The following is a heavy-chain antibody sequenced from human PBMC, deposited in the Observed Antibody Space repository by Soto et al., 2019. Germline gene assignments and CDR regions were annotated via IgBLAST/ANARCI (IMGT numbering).Heavy chain of an antibody. CDR1: GYTFTGYY. D-gene: IGHD5-12*01. CDR2: INPNIGVT. CDR3: ARDFPEIVANGFDY. J-gene: IGHJ4*02. Sequence: AASVKVSCKASGYTFTGYYLHWVRQAPGQGLEWMGWINPNIGVTNYAQKFQGRVTMTRDKSISTAYMELSRLTSDDTAVYYCARDFPEIVANGFDYWGQGTLVTVSS. V-gene: IGHV1-2*02.